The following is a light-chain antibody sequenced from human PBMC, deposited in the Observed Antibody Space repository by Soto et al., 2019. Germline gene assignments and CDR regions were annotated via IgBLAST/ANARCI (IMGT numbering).Light chain of an antibody. CDR2: EVS. J-gene: IGLJ2*01. CDR1: SNYIGGYNF. V-gene: IGLV2-14*01. Sequence: QYALTQPASLSGSPGQPITISCSGTSNYIGGYNFVSWYQQHPGKAPKLIIYEVSDRPSGLSNRFSGSKSGNVASLTISGVQAEDEADYYCSSYTSISTQVFGGGTKLTVL. CDR3: SSYTSISTQV.